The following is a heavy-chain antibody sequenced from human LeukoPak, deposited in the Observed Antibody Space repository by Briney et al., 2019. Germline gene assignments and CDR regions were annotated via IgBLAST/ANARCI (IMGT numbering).Heavy chain of an antibody. D-gene: IGHD6-19*01. J-gene: IGHJ6*02. V-gene: IGHV1-2*06. Sequence: GASVKVSCKASGYTFTGYYMHWVRQAPGQGLEWMGRINPNSGGTNFAQKFQGRVTMTRDTSISTAYMELSRLRSDDTAVYYYARDLPILGSGWYLAYYYYGMDVWGQGTTVTVSS. CDR2: INPNSGGT. CDR3: ARDLPILGSGWYLAYYYYGMDV. CDR1: GYTFTGYY.